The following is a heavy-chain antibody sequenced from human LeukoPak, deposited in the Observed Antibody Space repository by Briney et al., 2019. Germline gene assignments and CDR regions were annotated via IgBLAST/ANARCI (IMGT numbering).Heavy chain of an antibody. CDR1: GGSISSSSYY. Sequence: PSETLSLTCTVSGGSISSSSYYWGWIRQPPGKGLEWIGSIYYSGSTYYNPSLKSQVTISVDTSKNQFSLKLSSVTAAGTAVYYCARDRRYDILTEENWFDPWGQGTLVTVSS. V-gene: IGHV4-39*07. CDR2: IYYSGST. CDR3: ARDRRYDILTEENWFDP. D-gene: IGHD3-9*01. J-gene: IGHJ5*02.